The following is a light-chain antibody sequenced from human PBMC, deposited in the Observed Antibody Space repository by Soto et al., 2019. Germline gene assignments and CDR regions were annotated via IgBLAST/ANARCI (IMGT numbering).Light chain of an antibody. CDR2: DVS. J-gene: IGLJ1*01. CDR3: SSYTSTSIV. Sequence: QSALTQPASGSGSPGQWITISCTGTSSDVGGYNYVSWYQRHPGKAPKLMIYDVSNRPSGVSNRFSGSKSGNTASLTISGLQAEDEADYHCSSYTSTSIVFGTGTKLTVL. V-gene: IGLV2-14*01. CDR1: SSDVGGYNY.